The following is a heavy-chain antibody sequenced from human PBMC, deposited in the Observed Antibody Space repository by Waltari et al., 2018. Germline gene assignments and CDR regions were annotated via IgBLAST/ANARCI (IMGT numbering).Heavy chain of an antibody. Sequence: QVQLVQSGAEVRKPGASVKVSCKASGYPFSHYGIAWVRQAPGQGLEWMGWIRGYNGDTKYARELEGRLTVTTNTSTNTAHMELRSLRSDDTAVYYCARLYDSSAYYNTYLDPWGQGALVTVSS. J-gene: IGHJ5*02. V-gene: IGHV1-18*01. CDR3: ARLYDSSAYYNTYLDP. CDR2: IRGYNGDT. CDR1: GYPFSHYG. D-gene: IGHD3-22*01.